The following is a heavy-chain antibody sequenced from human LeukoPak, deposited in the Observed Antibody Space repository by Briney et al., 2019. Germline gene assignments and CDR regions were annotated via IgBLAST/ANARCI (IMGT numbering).Heavy chain of an antibody. CDR3: ARGDYYDSSGYYYGGNGFDY. Sequence: GASVKVSCKASGYTFTSYGISWVRQAPGQGLEWMGWISAYNGNTNYAQKLQGRVTMTTDTSTSTAYMELRSLRSDGTAVYYCARGDYYDSSGYYYGGNGFDYWGQGTLVTVSS. J-gene: IGHJ4*02. CDR2: ISAYNGNT. V-gene: IGHV1-18*01. D-gene: IGHD3-22*01. CDR1: GYTFTSYG.